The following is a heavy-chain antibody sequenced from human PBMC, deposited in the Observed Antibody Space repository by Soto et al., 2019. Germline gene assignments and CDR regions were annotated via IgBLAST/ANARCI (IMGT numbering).Heavy chain of an antibody. CDR3: ASSGLIYGSGSYFDY. Sequence: SETLSLTCTVSGGSISSSSYYWGWIRQPPGKGLEWIGSIYYSGSTYYNPSLKSRVTISVDTPKNQFSLKLSSVTAADTAVYYCASSGLIYGSGSYFDYWGQGTLVTVSS. CDR1: GGSISSSSYY. V-gene: IGHV4-39*01. D-gene: IGHD3-10*01. CDR2: IYYSGST. J-gene: IGHJ4*02.